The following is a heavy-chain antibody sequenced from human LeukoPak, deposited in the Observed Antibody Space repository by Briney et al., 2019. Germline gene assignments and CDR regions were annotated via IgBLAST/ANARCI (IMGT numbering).Heavy chain of an antibody. CDR3: AHFKGGSFDF. J-gene: IGHJ3*01. D-gene: IGHD1-26*01. V-gene: IGHV4-39*01. CDR1: GGSISSSNYY. Sequence: SSETLSLTCTVSGGSISSSNYYCGWIRQPPGKGLEWIGSIYYSGNTYYNPSLKSRVTISVDTSKNQFSLKLTSVTAADTAVYYCAHFKGGSFDFWGQGTMVTVSS. CDR2: IYYSGNT.